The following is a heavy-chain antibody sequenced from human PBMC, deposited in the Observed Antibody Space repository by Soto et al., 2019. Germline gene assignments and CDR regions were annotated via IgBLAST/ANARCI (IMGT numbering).Heavy chain of an antibody. D-gene: IGHD5-18*01. Sequence: SETLSLTCTVSGASMIGNYWTWVRQPPGKGLEWIGNMFYSGTTNYNPSLKSRVTISVDTSKNQFSLKLSSVTAADTAVYYCARPVRRGYSYGLDYWGQGTLVTVSS. CDR1: GASMIGNY. CDR3: ARPVRRGYSYGLDY. V-gene: IGHV4-59*12. J-gene: IGHJ4*02. CDR2: MFYSGTT.